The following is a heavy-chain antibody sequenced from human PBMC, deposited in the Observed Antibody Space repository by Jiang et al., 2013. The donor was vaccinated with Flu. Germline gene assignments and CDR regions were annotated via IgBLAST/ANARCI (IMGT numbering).Heavy chain of an antibody. D-gene: IGHD3-16*02. J-gene: IGHJ4*02. Sequence: VQLLESGGGLVQPGGSLRLSCVASGFTFGTYSMHWVRQAPGKGLEWVSGISGSGGSKFYVDSVKGRFTVSRDNSNNTLHLQMNSLRGEDTAIYYCAKPLRESYRFFDYWGQGTLITVSS. CDR3: AKPLRESYRFFDY. CDR2: ISGSGGSK. V-gene: IGHV3-23*01. CDR1: GFTFGTYS.